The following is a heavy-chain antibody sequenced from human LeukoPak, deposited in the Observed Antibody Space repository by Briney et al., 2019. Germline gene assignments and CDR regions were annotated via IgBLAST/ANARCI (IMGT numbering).Heavy chain of an antibody. CDR3: AGISYSGTWPVGY. V-gene: IGHV3-23*01. CDR2: VSGGGDTA. Sequence: GGFLRLSCAASGFSFSSYAMSWVRQAPGKGLEWVSAVSGGGDTAYAADSVKGRFTISRDNSKNTIYLQMNTLITEDTALYYCAGISYSGTWPVGYWGQGTLVTVTA. CDR1: GFSFSSYA. D-gene: IGHD6-6*01. J-gene: IGHJ4*02.